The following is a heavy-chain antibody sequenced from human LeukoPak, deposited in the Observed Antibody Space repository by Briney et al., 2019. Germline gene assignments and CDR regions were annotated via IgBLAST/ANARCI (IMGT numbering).Heavy chain of an antibody. J-gene: IGHJ5*02. CDR3: AKDRDYDFWSAHFDP. CDR2: INSDGSST. Sequence: GGSLRLSCAASGFTFSSYWMHWVRQAPGKGLVWVSRINSDGSSTSYADSVKGRFTISRDNAKNTLYLQMNSLRAEDTAVYYCAKDRDYDFWSAHFDPWGQGTLVTVSS. D-gene: IGHD3-3*01. CDR1: GFTFSSYW. V-gene: IGHV3-74*01.